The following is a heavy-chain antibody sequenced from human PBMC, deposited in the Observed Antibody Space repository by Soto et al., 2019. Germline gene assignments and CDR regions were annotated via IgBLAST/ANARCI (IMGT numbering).Heavy chain of an antibody. CDR1: GLPFSNYW. Sequence: GGSLRLSCAGSGLPFSNYWIHWVRQAPGQGLAWVSRISRDGSSTTYADSVKGRFTISRDFAKNTVYLQMNSLRADDTAVYYCARESSGYSSYFDYWGQGTLVTVSS. CDR3: ARESSGYSSYFDY. CDR2: ISRDGSST. J-gene: IGHJ4*02. D-gene: IGHD5-12*01. V-gene: IGHV3-74*01.